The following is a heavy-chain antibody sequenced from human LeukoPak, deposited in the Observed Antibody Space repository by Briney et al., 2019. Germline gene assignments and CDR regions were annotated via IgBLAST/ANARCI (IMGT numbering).Heavy chain of an antibody. Sequence: KSSQTLSLTCTVSGGSISSGGYYWSWIRQHPGKGLEWIGYIYYSGSTYYNPSLKSRVTISVDTSKNQFSLRLSSVTAADTAVYYCARVVPAADFDYWGQGTLATVSS. J-gene: IGHJ4*02. CDR3: ARVVPAADFDY. V-gene: IGHV4-31*03. CDR1: GGSISSGGYY. CDR2: IYYSGST. D-gene: IGHD2-2*01.